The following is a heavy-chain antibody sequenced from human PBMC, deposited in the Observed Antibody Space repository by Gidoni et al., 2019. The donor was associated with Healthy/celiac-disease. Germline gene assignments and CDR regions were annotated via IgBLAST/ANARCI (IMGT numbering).Heavy chain of an antibody. V-gene: IGHV3-21*01. CDR2: ISSSSSYI. CDR3: AREYSSSSGEDFDY. CDR1: GFTFGSYR. Sequence: EVQLVESGGGLVKTGGSLRLSCAASGFTFGSYRMNWVRQAPGKGLEWVSSISSSSSYIYYADSVKCRFTISRDNAKNSLYLQMNSLRAEDTAVYYCAREYSSSSGEDFDYWGQGTLVTVSS. J-gene: IGHJ4*02. D-gene: IGHD6-6*01.